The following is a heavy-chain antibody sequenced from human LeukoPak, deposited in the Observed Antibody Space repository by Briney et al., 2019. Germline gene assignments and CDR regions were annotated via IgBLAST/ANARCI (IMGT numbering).Heavy chain of an antibody. CDR1: GFAFSSYN. Sequence: LRLSCAASGFAFSSYNMNWVRQHPGKGLEWIGYIYYSGSTYYNPSLKSRVTISVDTSKNQFSLKLSSVTAADTAVYYCARDGDEYFDYWGQGTLVTVSS. CDR3: ARDGDEYFDY. CDR2: IYYSGST. J-gene: IGHJ4*02. V-gene: IGHV4-31*02. D-gene: IGHD2-21*01.